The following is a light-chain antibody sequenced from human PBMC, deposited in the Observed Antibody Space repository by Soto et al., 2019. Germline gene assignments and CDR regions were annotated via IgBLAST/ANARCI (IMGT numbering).Light chain of an antibody. CDR1: SSNIGSNT. Sequence: QSVLTPPPSASGTPGHGVTISCSGSSSNIGSNTVNWYQQLPGTAPKLLIYSNNQRPSGVPDRFSGSKSGTSASLAISGLQSEDEAAYYCAAWDDSLNGYVFGTGTKVTVL. CDR3: AAWDDSLNGYV. CDR2: SNN. V-gene: IGLV1-44*01. J-gene: IGLJ1*01.